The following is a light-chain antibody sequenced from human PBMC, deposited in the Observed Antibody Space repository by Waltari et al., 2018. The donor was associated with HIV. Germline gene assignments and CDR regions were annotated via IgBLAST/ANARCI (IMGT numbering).Light chain of an antibody. CDR1: SSNHGPTT. V-gene: IGLV1-44*01. J-gene: IGLJ3*02. CDR2: SNE. Sequence: QSVLTLPPTASGTPGQRVAISSSGRSSNHGPTTVSSYPHLPGRAPKVFICSNEDRPSGVPDRFSGSKSGTSASLAISGLQSEDEADDYCATWDDNLNGWVFGGGTKVTVL. CDR3: ATWDDNLNGWV.